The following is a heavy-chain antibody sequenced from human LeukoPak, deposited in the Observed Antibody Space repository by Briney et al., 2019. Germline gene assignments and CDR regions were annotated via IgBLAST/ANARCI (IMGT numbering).Heavy chain of an antibody. CDR1: GFTFGDYA. CDR2: IKQDGSEK. J-gene: IGHJ4*02. V-gene: IGHV3-7*01. D-gene: IGHD3-3*01. CDR3: ARGPHYDFWSGYYRFDY. Sequence: GGSLRLSCTASGFTFGDYAMSWVRQAPGKGLEWVANIKQDGSEKYYVDSVKGRFTISRDNAKNSLYLQMNSLRAEDTAVYYCARGPHYDFWSGYYRFDYWGQGTLVTVSS.